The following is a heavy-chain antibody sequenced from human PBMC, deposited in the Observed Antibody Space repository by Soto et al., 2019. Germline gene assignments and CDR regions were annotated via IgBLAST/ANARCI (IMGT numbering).Heavy chain of an antibody. V-gene: IGHV1-69*13. CDR2: IIPIFGTA. CDR1: GGTFSSYA. Sequence: SVKVSCKASGGTFSSYAISWVRQAPGQGLEWMGGIIPIFGTANYAQKFQGRVTITADESTSTAYMELSSLRSEDTAVYYCARDPDGPNLNWYFDLWGRGTLVTVSS. J-gene: IGHJ2*01. CDR3: ARDPDGPNLNWYFDL.